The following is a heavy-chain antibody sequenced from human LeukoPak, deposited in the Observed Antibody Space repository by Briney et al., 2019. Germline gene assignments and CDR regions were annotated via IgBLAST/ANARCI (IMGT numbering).Heavy chain of an antibody. CDR3: AIDGGSSGYHDALDI. J-gene: IGHJ3*02. CDR2: IWYDGRNK. V-gene: IGHV3-33*01. D-gene: IGHD3-22*01. Sequence: GGSLRLSCAASGFTFSSYGMHWVRQAPGRGLEWVALIWYDGRNKYYADSVKGRFTISRDNSKNTLSLQLNSLRDQARAAYYCAIDGGSSGYHDALDIWGQGTMVTVSA. CDR1: GFTFSSYG.